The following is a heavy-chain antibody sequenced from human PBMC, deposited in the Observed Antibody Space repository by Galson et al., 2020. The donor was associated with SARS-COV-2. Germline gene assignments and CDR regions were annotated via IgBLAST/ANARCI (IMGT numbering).Heavy chain of an antibody. Sequence: ASEPLSLTCTVSGGSIRSGGYYWSWIRQHPGKGLEWIGYIYYSGSTYYNPSLKSRVTISVDTSKNQFSLKLSSVTAADTAVYYCARDSPGADGMDVWGQGTTVTVSS. J-gene: IGHJ6*02. CDR2: IYYSGST. V-gene: IGHV4-31*03. CDR1: GGSIRSGGYY. CDR3: ARDSPGADGMDV.